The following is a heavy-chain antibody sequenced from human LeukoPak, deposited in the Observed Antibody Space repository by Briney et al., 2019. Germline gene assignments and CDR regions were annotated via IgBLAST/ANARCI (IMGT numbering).Heavy chain of an antibody. V-gene: IGHV4-39*01. CDR2: IYYSGST. CDR1: GGSISSSSYY. Sequence: PSETLSLTCTVSGGSISSSSYYWGWIRQPPGKGLEWIGSIYYSGSTYYNPSRKSRVTISVDTSKNQFSLKLSSVTAADTAVYYCARRSMITFGGVDYWGQGTLVTVSS. D-gene: IGHD3-16*01. CDR3: ARRSMITFGGVDY. J-gene: IGHJ4*02.